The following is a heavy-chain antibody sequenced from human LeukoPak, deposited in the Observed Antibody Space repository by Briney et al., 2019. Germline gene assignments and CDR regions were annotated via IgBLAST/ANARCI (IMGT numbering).Heavy chain of an antibody. J-gene: IGHJ4*02. D-gene: IGHD6-6*01. CDR2: INPSGGST. Sequence: ASVKVSCKASGYTFTSYYMHWVRQAPGQGVEWMGIINPSGGSTSYAQKFQGRVTMTRDTSTSTVYMELSSLRSEDTAVYYCATWGSIAARPLDYWGQGTLVTVSS. V-gene: IGHV1-46*03. CDR1: GYTFTSYY. CDR3: ATWGSIAARPLDY.